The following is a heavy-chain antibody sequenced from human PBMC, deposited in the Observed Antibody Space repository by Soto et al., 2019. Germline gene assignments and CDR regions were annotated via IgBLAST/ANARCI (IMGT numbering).Heavy chain of an antibody. CDR1: GFTFSSYG. Sequence: GGSLRLSCAASGFTFSSYGMHWVRQAPGKGLEWVAVIWYDGSNKYYADSVKGRFTISRDNSKNTLYLQMNSLRDEDTAVYYCARGEYYDILIVDYWGQGTLVTVSS. CDR3: ARGEYYDILIVDY. V-gene: IGHV3-33*01. J-gene: IGHJ4*02. D-gene: IGHD3-9*01. CDR2: IWYDGSNK.